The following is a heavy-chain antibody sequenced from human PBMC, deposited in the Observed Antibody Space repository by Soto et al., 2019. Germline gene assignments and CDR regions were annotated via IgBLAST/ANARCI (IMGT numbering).Heavy chain of an antibody. V-gene: IGHV3-30*18. Sequence: QVQLVESGGGVVQPGRSLRLSCAASGFTFSSYGMHWVRQAPGKGLEWVAVISYDGSNKYYADSVKGRFTISRDNSQNTRYLQMNSLRAEDTAVYYCAKDGMVRGVTDYYGMDVWGQGTTVTVSS. J-gene: IGHJ6*02. CDR3: AKDGMVRGVTDYYGMDV. D-gene: IGHD3-10*01. CDR2: ISYDGSNK. CDR1: GFTFSSYG.